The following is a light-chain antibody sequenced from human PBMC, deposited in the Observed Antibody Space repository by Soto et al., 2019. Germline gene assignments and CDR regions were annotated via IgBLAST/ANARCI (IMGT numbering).Light chain of an antibody. CDR3: QQYNSYART. V-gene: IGKV1-5*03. J-gene: IGKJ1*01. Sequence: DIPMTQSPSTLSASVGDRVTITCRASQSISSWLAWYQQKPGKAPKLLIYKASSLESGVPSRFSGSGSGTELTLTSSRLQPDDFATYYCQQYNSYARTFGQGTKVEIK. CDR1: QSISSW. CDR2: KAS.